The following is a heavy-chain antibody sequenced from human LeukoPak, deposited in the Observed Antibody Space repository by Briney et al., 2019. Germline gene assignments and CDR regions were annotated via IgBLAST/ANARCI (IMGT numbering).Heavy chain of an antibody. CDR3: ARRQMTFGIVRYYMDV. D-gene: IGHD3/OR15-3a*01. V-gene: IGHV5-51*03. Sequence: PGESLKISCMVSGYTFTDYWIGWVRQMPGKGLEWMGMILPADSETRYSPSFPGQVTFSVDKTSSTAYLQWSSLKAADSALYYCARRQMTFGIVRYYMDVWGKGTTVTVSS. J-gene: IGHJ6*03. CDR2: ILPADSET. CDR1: GYTFTDYW.